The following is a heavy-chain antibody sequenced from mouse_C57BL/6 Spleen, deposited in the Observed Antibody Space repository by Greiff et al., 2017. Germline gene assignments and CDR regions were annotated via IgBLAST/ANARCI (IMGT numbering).Heavy chain of an antibody. V-gene: IGHV1-52*01. CDR1: GYTFTSYW. CDR2: IDPSDSET. J-gene: IGHJ4*01. D-gene: IGHD4-1*01. CDR3: ARFGGTGTYYAMDY. Sequence: QVQLQQPGAELVRPGSSVKLSCKASGYTFTSYWMHWVKQRPIQGLEWIGNIDPSDSETHYNQKFKDKATLTVDKSSSTAYMQLSSLTSEDSAVYYCARFGGTGTYYAMDYGGKGTSVTVSS.